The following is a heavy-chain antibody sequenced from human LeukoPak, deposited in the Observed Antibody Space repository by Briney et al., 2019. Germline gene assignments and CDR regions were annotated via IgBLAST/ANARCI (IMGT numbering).Heavy chain of an antibody. CDR1: GYTFNTYG. D-gene: IGHD1-26*01. J-gene: IGHJ3*02. Sequence: SVKVSCKASGYTFNTYGITWVRQAPGQGLEWRGGIIPIFGTANYAQKFQGRVTITADKSTSTAYMELSSLSSEDTAVYYCARGVVGALHDAFDIWGQGTMVTVSS. CDR3: ARGVVGALHDAFDI. V-gene: IGHV1-69*06. CDR2: IIPIFGTA.